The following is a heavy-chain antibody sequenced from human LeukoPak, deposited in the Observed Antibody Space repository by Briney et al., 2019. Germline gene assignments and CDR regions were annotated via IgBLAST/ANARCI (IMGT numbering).Heavy chain of an antibody. D-gene: IGHD1-26*01. V-gene: IGHV1-69*05. J-gene: IGHJ3*02. CDR1: GGTFSSYA. CDR2: IIPIFGTA. CDR3: ARALGGVGATTADAFDI. Sequence: SVKVSCKASGGTFSSYAISWVRQAPGQGLEWMGGIIPIFGTANYAQKFQGRVTITTDESTSTAYMELSSLRSEDTAVYYCARALGGVGATTADAFDIWGQGTMVTVSS.